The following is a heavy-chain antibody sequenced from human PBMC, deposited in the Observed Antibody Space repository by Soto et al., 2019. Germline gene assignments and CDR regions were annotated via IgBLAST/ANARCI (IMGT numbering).Heavy chain of an antibody. CDR1: GGSISSYY. J-gene: IGHJ6*02. V-gene: IGHV4-4*07. CDR3: WGSSGWYDYYYGMDV. CDR2: IYTSGST. Sequence: SSETLSLTCTVSGGSISSYYWSWIRQPAGKGLEWIGRIYTSGSTNYNPSLKSRVTMSVDTSKNQFSLKLSSVTAADTAVYYCWGSSGWYDYYYGMDVWGQGTTVTVSS. D-gene: IGHD6-19*01.